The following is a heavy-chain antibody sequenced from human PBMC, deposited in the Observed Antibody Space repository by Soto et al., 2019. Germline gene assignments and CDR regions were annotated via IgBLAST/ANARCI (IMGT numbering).Heavy chain of an antibody. Sequence: GGSPRLSCAASGFTFSSYSMNWVRQAPREGLEWVSSISSSSSYIYYADSVKGRFTISRDNAKNSLYLQMNSLRAEDTAVYYCAGGYYPTDSSGDYYYYGMDVWGQGTTVTVSS. J-gene: IGHJ6*02. V-gene: IGHV3-21*01. CDR3: AGGYYPTDSSGDYYYYGMDV. CDR2: ISSSSSYI. CDR1: GFTFSSYS. D-gene: IGHD3-3*01.